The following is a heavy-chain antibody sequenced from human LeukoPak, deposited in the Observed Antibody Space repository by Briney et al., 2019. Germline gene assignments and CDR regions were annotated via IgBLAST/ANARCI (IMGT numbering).Heavy chain of an antibody. V-gene: IGHV4-34*01. J-gene: IGHJ4*02. Sequence: SETLSLTCAVYGGSFSGYYWSWIRQPPGKGLEWIGEINHSGSTNYNPSLKSRVTISVDTSKNQFSLKLSSVTAADTAVYYCARGPNYFDYWGQETLVTVSS. CDR1: GGSFSGYY. CDR3: ARGPNYFDY. CDR2: INHSGST.